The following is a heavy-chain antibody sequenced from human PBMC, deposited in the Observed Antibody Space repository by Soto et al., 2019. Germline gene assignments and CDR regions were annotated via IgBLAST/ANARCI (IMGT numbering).Heavy chain of an antibody. V-gene: IGHV3-23*01. D-gene: IGHD4-17*01. CDR2: ISGSGGST. CDR3: SKDSFPFGGDYPPAAPPPTFQH. Sequence: GGSLRLSCAASGFTFSGYAMSWVRQAPGKGLEWVSAISGSGGSTYYADSVKGRFTISRDNSKNTLYLQMNSLRAEDTAVFYCSKDSFPFGGDYPPAAPPPTFQHWGQGTLVTVSS. J-gene: IGHJ1*01. CDR1: GFTFSGYA.